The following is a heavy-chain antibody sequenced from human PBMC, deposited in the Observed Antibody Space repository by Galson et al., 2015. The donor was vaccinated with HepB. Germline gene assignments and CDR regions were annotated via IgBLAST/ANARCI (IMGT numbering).Heavy chain of an antibody. J-gene: IGHJ5*02. V-gene: IGHV3-23*01. D-gene: IGHD5-12*01. CDR1: GFTFSSYG. CDR3: VKDKPYTGHA. Sequence: SLRLSCAASGFTFSSYGMSWVRQAPGKGLEWVSGISSSGGSTHYADSVKGRFTIPRDNAKNTLYLLMNSLRPEDTAVYFCVKDKPYTGHAWGQGVLVTVSS. CDR2: ISSSGGST.